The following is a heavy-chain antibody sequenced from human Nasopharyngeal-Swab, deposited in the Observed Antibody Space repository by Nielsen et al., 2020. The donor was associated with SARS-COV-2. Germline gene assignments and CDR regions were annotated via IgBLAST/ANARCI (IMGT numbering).Heavy chain of an antibody. D-gene: IGHD6-13*01. CDR1: GFTFSSYA. V-gene: IGHV3-23*01. CDR2: ITGNGGST. J-gene: IGHJ4*02. Sequence: GGSLRLSCAASGFTFSSYAMSWVRQAPGKGLEWVSAITGNGGSTYYADSVKGRFTISRDNSKNTLYLQMNSLRAEDTATYYCAKVFTAATGSYFDFWGQGTLVTVSS. CDR3: AKVFTAATGSYFDF.